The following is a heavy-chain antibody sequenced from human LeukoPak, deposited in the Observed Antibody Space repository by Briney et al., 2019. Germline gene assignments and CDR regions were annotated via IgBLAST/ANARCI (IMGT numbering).Heavy chain of an antibody. CDR3: ARMAVWGSYRLDY. CDR2: LYSGGTT. CDR1: GFTVSTNY. V-gene: IGHV3-53*01. D-gene: IGHD3-16*02. Sequence: GGSLILSCAVSGFTVSTNYMIWVRQAPGKGLEWVSVLYSGGTTYYADSVKGRFTISRDNSKNTLFLQMNSLRAEDTAVYYCARMAVWGSYRLDYWGQGTLVTVSS. J-gene: IGHJ4*02.